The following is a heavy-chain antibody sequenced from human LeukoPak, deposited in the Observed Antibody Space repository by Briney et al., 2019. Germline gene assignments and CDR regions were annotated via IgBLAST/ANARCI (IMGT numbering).Heavy chain of an antibody. J-gene: IGHJ4*02. CDR1: GFTFSSYG. Sequence: GGSLRLSCAASGFTFSSYGMHWVRQAPGKGLEWVAVISYDGSNKYYADSVKGRFTISRDNSKNTLYLQMNSLRAEDTAVYYCARAPSFYVEVFDYWGQGTLVTVSS. CDR3: ARAPSFYVEVFDY. V-gene: IGHV3-30*19. CDR2: ISYDGSNK. D-gene: IGHD3-16*01.